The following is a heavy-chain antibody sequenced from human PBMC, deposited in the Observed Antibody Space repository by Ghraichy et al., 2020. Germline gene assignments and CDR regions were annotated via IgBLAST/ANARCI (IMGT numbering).Heavy chain of an antibody. CDR2: INHSGRT. CDR1: GGSFSGYY. D-gene: IGHD2-2*01. V-gene: IGHV4-34*01. J-gene: IGHJ6*02. CDR3: ARVGGSIVVVPAAPDRYYYYGMDV. Sequence: SETLSLTCAVYGGSFSGYYWSWIRQPPGKGLEWIGEINHSGRTNYNPSLKSRVTISVYTSKNQFSLKLSSVTAADTAVYYCARVGGSIVVVPAAPDRYYYYGMDVWGLVSTFTVSS.